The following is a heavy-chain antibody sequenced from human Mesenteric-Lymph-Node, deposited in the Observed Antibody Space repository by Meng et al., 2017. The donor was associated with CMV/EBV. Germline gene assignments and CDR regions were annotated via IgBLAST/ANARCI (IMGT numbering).Heavy chain of an antibody. Sequence: GESLKISCAASGFTFSSYGMHWVRQAPGKGLEWVANIKQDGSEKYYVDSVKGRFTISRDNAKNSLYLQMNSLRAEDTAVYYCARVDFWSGYSPFDYWGQGTLVTVSS. J-gene: IGHJ4*02. CDR1: GFTFSSYG. CDR2: IKQDGSEK. D-gene: IGHD3-3*01. CDR3: ARVDFWSGYSPFDY. V-gene: IGHV3-7*01.